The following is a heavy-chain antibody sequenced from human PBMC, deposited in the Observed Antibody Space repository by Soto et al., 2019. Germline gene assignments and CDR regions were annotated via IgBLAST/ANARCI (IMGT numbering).Heavy chain of an antibody. Sequence: QVQLVQSGAEVKRPGSSVKVSCKASGDTFSFYSINWVRQAPGLGLEWMGRVNPILSMSNYAQRFQGRVTMTADKSTSTDYMELSGLRSEDTAMYYCATSYGSGYRALDYWGQGALVTVSS. CDR2: VNPILSMS. V-gene: IGHV1-69*04. CDR3: ATSYGSGYRALDY. CDR1: GDTFSFYS. J-gene: IGHJ4*02. D-gene: IGHD3-10*01.